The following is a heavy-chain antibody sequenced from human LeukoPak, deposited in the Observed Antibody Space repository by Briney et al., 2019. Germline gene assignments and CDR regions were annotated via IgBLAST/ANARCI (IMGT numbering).Heavy chain of an antibody. V-gene: IGHV3-74*01. Sequence: GRSLRLSCSASGFIFDDYGMHWVRQAPGKGLVWVSRINSDGSSTSYADSVKGRFTISRDNAKNTLYLQMNSLRAEDTAVYYCRGAAAGSNWFDPWGQGTLITVSS. D-gene: IGHD6-13*01. CDR2: INSDGSST. CDR1: GFIFDDYG. J-gene: IGHJ5*02. CDR3: RGAAAGSNWFDP.